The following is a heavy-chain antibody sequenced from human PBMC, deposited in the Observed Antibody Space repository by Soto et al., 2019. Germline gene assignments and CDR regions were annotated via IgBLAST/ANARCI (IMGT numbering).Heavy chain of an antibody. CDR1: GFTFSNYA. J-gene: IGHJ4*02. CDR3: AKVPVGATGRFDY. V-gene: IGHV3-23*01. CDR2: ISGSGGST. D-gene: IGHD1-26*01. Sequence: SLRLSCAGSGFTFSNYAMSWVRQAPGKGLAWVSAISGSGGSTYYADSVKGRFTISRDNSKNTLYLQMNSLRAEDTALYYCAKVPVGATGRFDYWGQGTLVTVSS.